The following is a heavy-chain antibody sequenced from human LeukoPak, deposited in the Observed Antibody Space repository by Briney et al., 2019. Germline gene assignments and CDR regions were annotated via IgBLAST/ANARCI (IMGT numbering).Heavy chain of an antibody. CDR1: GFTFSSYG. CDR3: AKDRYSYAYEYFDC. D-gene: IGHD5-18*01. Sequence: PGGSLRLSCAASGFTFSSYGMHWVRQAPGMGLEWVAVISYDGRNKYYADSVKGRFTISRDNSKNTLYLQMNSLRAEDTAVYYCAKDRYSYAYEYFDCWGQGTLVTVSS. J-gene: IGHJ4*02. V-gene: IGHV3-30*18. CDR2: ISYDGRNK.